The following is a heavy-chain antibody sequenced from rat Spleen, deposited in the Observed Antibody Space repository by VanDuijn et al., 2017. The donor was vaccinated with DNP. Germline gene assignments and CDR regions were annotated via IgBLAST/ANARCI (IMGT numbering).Heavy chain of an antibody. D-gene: IGHD1-2*01. CDR2: ISYSGIT. CDR3: ARSDYYGSYRPFAY. Sequence: EVQFQESGPGLVKSSQSLSLTCSVTGYSITSNYWAWIRKFPGNKMEWMAYISYSGITGFNPSLKSRISITRDTSKNQFFLQLNSVTTEDTAIYYCARSDYYGSYRPFAYWGQGTLVTVSS. V-gene: IGHV3-1*01. CDR1: GYSITSNY. J-gene: IGHJ3*01.